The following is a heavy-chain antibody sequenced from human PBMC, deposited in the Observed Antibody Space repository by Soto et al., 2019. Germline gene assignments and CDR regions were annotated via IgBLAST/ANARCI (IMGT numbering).Heavy chain of an antibody. J-gene: IGHJ6*02. CDR2: IYYSGVT. Sequence: SETLSLTCTVSGGSITNYYWTWIRQPPGKGPEWIGYIYYSGVTNYNPSLKSRVTISVDTSNNQFSMRLSSVTAADTAVYYCASSSLYGMDVWGQGTTVTASS. V-gene: IGHV4-59*08. CDR3: ASSSLYGMDV. CDR1: GGSITNYY.